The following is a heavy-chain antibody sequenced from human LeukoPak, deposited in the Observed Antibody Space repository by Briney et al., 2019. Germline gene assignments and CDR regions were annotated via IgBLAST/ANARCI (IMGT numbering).Heavy chain of an antibody. CDR1: GFTVSSNY. CDR3: AKGLIVVVPAALPFFDY. V-gene: IGHV3-23*01. J-gene: IGHJ4*02. Sequence: GGSLRLSCAASGFTVSSNYMSWVRQAPGKGLEWVSAISGSGGSTYYADSVKGRFTISRDNSKNTLYLQMNSLRAEDTAVYYCAKGLIVVVPAALPFFDYWGQGTLVTVSS. CDR2: ISGSGGST. D-gene: IGHD2-2*01.